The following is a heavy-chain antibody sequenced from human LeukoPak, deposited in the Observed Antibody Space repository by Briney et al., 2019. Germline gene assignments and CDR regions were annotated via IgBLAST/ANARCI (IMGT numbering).Heavy chain of an antibody. D-gene: IGHD5-18*01. J-gene: IGHJ4*02. CDR2: ISGSGTKT. Sequence: GSLRLSCAASGFTFSNYAMNWVRQAPGKGLEWVSTISGSGTKTYYADSVKGRFTISRDNSKNMVSLPMNSLRADHTALYYCAKGGLIWDYSYYFDYWGQGMLVTVSA. CDR3: AKGGLIWDYSYYFDY. CDR1: GFTFSNYA. V-gene: IGHV3-23*01.